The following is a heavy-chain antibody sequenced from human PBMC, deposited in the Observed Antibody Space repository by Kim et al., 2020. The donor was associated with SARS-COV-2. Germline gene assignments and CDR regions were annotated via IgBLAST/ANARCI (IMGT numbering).Heavy chain of an antibody. CDR2: K. CDR3: ARILVSSGLDY. Sequence: KYYVDSVKGRFTISRDNAKNSLYLQMNSLRAEDTAVYYCARILVSSGLDYWGQGTLVTVSS. V-gene: IGHV3-7*01. D-gene: IGHD3-22*01. J-gene: IGHJ4*02.